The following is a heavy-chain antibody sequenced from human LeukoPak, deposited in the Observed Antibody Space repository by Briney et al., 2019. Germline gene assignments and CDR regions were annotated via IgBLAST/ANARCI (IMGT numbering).Heavy chain of an antibody. Sequence: GGSLRLSCEASGLSFGDYTMHWVRQAPGKGLEWVSLISRNGAATKYADSVRGRFTVSRDNSKSSLYLQMNSLKAEDTAVYYCARVRGVYSYGHPYYFDDWGQGTLVTVSS. D-gene: IGHD5-18*01. CDR1: GLSFGDYT. J-gene: IGHJ4*02. V-gene: IGHV3-43*01. CDR2: ISRNGAAT. CDR3: ARVRGVYSYGHPYYFDD.